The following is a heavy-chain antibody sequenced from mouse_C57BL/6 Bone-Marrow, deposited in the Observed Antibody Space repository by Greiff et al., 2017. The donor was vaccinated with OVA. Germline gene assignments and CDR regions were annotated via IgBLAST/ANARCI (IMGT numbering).Heavy chain of an antibody. CDR1: GFNIKDYY. Sequence: EVQLVESGAELVKPGASVKLSCTASGFNIKDYYMHWVKQRTEQGLEWIGRIDPEDGETKYAPKFQGKATITADTSSNTAYLQLSSLTSEDTAVYYCATTVVATDYAMDYWGQGTSVTVSS. CDR3: ATTVVATDYAMDY. V-gene: IGHV14-2*01. D-gene: IGHD1-1*01. J-gene: IGHJ4*01. CDR2: IDPEDGET.